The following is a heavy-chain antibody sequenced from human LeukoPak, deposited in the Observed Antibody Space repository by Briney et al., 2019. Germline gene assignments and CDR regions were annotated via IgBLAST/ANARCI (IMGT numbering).Heavy chain of an antibody. J-gene: IGHJ6*02. D-gene: IGHD6-19*01. V-gene: IGHV1-69*13. Sequence: SVKVSCKASGGTFSSYAISWVRQAPGQGLEWMGGIIPIFGTANYAQKFQGRVTITADESTSTAYMELSSLRSEDTAVYYCARDPRIAVAGTDYYGMDVWGQGTTVTVSS. CDR3: ARDPRIAVAGTDYYGMDV. CDR1: GGTFSSYA. CDR2: IIPIFGTA.